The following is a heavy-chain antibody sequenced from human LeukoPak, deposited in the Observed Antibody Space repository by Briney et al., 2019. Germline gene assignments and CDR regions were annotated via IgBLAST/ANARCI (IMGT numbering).Heavy chain of an antibody. CDR3: ARVSRPPDCSGGTCYLYYFDY. CDR2: ISASGSYI. CDR1: GFTFSTYT. V-gene: IGHV3-21*01. Sequence: GGSLRLSCAASGFTFSTYTMNWVRQAPGKGLEWVSYISASGSYINYADSVKGRFAISRDNAKNSLYLQMNSLRAEDTALYYCARVSRPPDCSGGTCYLYYFDYWGQGTLATVSS. J-gene: IGHJ4*02. D-gene: IGHD2-15*01.